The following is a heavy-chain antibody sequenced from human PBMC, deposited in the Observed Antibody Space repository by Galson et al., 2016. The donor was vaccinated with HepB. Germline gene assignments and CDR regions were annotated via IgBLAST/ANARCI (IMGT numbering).Heavy chain of an antibody. Sequence: SLRLSCAASLFTFSSYGMHWVRQAPGKGLEWVAMIWYDGSNKFYADSVKGRFTISRDNTKNSLYLQMSSLRAEDTAVYYCAREAIRGSSRDDFDYWGQGTLVTVSS. CDR3: AREAIRGSSRDDFDY. D-gene: IGHD2-2*01. CDR2: IWYDGSNK. CDR1: LFTFSSYG. J-gene: IGHJ4*02. V-gene: IGHV3-33*01.